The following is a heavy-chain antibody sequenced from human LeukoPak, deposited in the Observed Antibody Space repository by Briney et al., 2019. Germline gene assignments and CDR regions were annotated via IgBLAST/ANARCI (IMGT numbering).Heavy chain of an antibody. Sequence: GGSLRLSCSTSGFIFSRYWMSWVRQAPGKGLEWVANIKQDGSEKYYVDSVKGRFTISRDNAKNSLYLQMNSLRAEDTAVYYCARDDGDPGYFDYWGQGTLVTVSS. CDR3: ARDDGDPGYFDY. CDR1: GFIFSRYW. CDR2: IKQDGSEK. D-gene: IGHD4-17*01. V-gene: IGHV3-7*01. J-gene: IGHJ4*02.